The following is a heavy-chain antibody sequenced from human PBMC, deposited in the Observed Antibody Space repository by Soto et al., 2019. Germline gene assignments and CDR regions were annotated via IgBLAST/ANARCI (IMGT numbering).Heavy chain of an antibody. V-gene: IGHV3-23*01. CDR3: ARDFADVAVAGPIHDY. J-gene: IGHJ4*02. CDR2: ITDNGYTT. Sequence: GGSLNLSCAASGFTFSSYTMTWVRQAPGKGLEWVSLITDNGYTTYNTDSVKGRFTISRDNSKNTLYLQMKSLRAEDTAVYYCARDFADVAVAGPIHDYWGQGTLVTVSS. CDR1: GFTFSSYT. D-gene: IGHD6-19*01.